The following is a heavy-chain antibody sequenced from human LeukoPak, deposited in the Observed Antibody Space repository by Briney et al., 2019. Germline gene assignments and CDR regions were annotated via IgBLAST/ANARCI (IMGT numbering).Heavy chain of an antibody. V-gene: IGHV3-23*01. J-gene: IGHJ5*02. CDR3: AKGSGINHYHWIDP. CDR2: ISGGGGST. CDR1: XFTFSNYA. Sequence: AGGSLRLSCAASXFTFSNYAMNWVRQAPGKGLEWVSGISGGGGSTYYADSVKGRFTISRDNSKNTLYLQMDSLRAEDTALYYCAKGSGINHYHWIDPWGQGTLVTVSS. D-gene: IGHD1-14*01.